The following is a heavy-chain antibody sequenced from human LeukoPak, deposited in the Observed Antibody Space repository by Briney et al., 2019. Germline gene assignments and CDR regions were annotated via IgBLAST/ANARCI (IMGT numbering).Heavy chain of an antibody. CDR1: GGSISSSSYY. V-gene: IGHV4-39*07. D-gene: IGHD3-3*01. Sequence: SETLSLTCTVSGGSISSSSYYWGWIRQPPGKGLEWIGSIYYSGSTYYNPSLKSRVTISVDTSKNQFSLKLSSVTAADTAVYYCASSPGGSGLYYDFWSGYYTLLGYFQHWGQGTLVTVSS. CDR3: ASSPGGSGLYYDFWSGYYTLLGYFQH. J-gene: IGHJ1*01. CDR2: IYYSGST.